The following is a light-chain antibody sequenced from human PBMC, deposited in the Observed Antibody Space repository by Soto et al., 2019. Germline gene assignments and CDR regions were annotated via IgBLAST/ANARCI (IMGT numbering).Light chain of an antibody. V-gene: IGKV3-20*01. CDR3: QQYGSSPPYT. Sequence: EIVLTQSPGTLSLSPGERATLSCRASQSVSSSDLAWYQQKPGQAPSLLIYGASSRATGIPDRFSGSGSGTDFTLTISRLEPEDFAVYYCQQYGSSPPYTFGQGTKLEIK. CDR1: QSVSSSD. CDR2: GAS. J-gene: IGKJ2*01.